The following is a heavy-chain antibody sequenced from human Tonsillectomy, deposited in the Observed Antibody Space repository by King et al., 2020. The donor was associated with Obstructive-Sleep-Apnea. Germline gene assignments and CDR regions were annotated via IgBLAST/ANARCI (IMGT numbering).Heavy chain of an antibody. V-gene: IGHV4-39*07. J-gene: IGHJ6*02. CDR2: IYYSGTT. CDR3: ARVGATKGDYDMDV. D-gene: IGHD1-26*01. CDR1: GGSVSSDIYY. Sequence: QLQESGPGLEKPSETLSLTCTVSGGSVSSDIYYWGWIRQPPGKGLEWIGSIYYSGTTYYNPSLKSRVTISADTSKNQFSLKLSSVTAADTAVYYCARVGATKGDYDMDVWGQGTTVIVSS.